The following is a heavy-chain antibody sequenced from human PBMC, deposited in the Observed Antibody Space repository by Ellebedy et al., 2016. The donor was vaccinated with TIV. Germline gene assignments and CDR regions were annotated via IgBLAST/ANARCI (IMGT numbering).Heavy chain of an antibody. CDR3: ARWTLTVEGRGMDV. Sequence: KVSCKASGYTFTTYAMHWVRQMPGKGLEWMGIIYPGDSDTRYSPSFQGQVTISADKSISTAYLQWSSLKASDTAMYYCARWTLTVEGRGMDVWGQGTTVTVSS. D-gene: IGHD3/OR15-3a*01. J-gene: IGHJ6*02. V-gene: IGHV5-51*01. CDR1: GYTFTTYA. CDR2: IYPGDSDT.